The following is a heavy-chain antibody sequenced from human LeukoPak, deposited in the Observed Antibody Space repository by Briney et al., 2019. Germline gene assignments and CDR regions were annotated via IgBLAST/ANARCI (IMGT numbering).Heavy chain of an antibody. V-gene: IGHV5-51*01. Sequence: GESLKISCKGSGYSFTSYWIGWVRQMPGKGLEWMGIIYPGDSDTRYSPSFEGQVTISADKSTSTAYLQWTSLKASDTAMYFCARLIAAADTGLDYWGQGTLVTVSS. J-gene: IGHJ4*02. CDR2: IYPGDSDT. CDR1: GYSFTSYW. CDR3: ARLIAAADTGLDY. D-gene: IGHD6-13*01.